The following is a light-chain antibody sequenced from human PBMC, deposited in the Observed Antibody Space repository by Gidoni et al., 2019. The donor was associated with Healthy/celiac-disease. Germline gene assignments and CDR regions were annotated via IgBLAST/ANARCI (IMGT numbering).Light chain of an antibody. CDR2: AAS. Sequence: DIQMIQSPSSLSASVGNRVTITGRASQGISNYLVWYQQKPGKVPKLLIYAASTLQSGVPSRFSGSRSGTDFTLTISSLQPEDDATYYCQKYNSTPFTFGPGTKVDIK. CDR3: QKYNSTPFT. J-gene: IGKJ3*01. CDR1: QGISNY. V-gene: IGKV1-27*01.